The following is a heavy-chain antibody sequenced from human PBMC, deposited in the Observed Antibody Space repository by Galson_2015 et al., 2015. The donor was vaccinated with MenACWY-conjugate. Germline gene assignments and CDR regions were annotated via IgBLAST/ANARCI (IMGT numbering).Heavy chain of an antibody. J-gene: IGHJ4*02. CDR3: ARGVNLASMAGY. V-gene: IGHV4-59*01. CDR2: MYYSGSA. Sequence: ETLSLTCAVSGGSINSYYWSGIRQPPGKGLEWIGYMYYSGSANYNPSLKSRVTISVDTSKNQFSLTMTSVTAADTAVYYCARGVNLASMAGYWGQGTLVTVSS. CDR1: GGSINSYY. D-gene: IGHD3-3*02.